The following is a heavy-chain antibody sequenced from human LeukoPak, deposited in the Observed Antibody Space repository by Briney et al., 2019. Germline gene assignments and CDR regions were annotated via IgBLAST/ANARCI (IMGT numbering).Heavy chain of an antibody. V-gene: IGHV3-74*01. CDR1: GFTFSSYW. Sequence: GGSLRLSCAASGFTFSSYWMHWVRQAPGKGLVWVSRINSDGSSTSYADSVKGRFTISRDNAKNTLYLQMNSLRAEDTAVYYCASRDMVRGVLGFDYWGQGTLVTVSS. CDR2: INSDGSST. J-gene: IGHJ4*02. D-gene: IGHD3-10*01. CDR3: ASRDMVRGVLGFDY.